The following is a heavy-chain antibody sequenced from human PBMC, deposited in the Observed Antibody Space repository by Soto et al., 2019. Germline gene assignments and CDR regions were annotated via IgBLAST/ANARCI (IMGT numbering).Heavy chain of an antibody. J-gene: IGHJ6*02. Sequence: EVQLVESGGGLIQPGGSLRLSCAASGFIVSSTYMSWVRQAPRKGLEWVSITYSGGSTHYADSVKGRFTISRDNSKTTLYLQMNSLRAEDTAVYYCARDRLTVGVREYYGMDVWGQGTTVTVSS. CDR2: TYSGGST. D-gene: IGHD2-8*01. CDR1: GFIVSSTY. V-gene: IGHV3-53*01. CDR3: ARDRLTVGVREYYGMDV.